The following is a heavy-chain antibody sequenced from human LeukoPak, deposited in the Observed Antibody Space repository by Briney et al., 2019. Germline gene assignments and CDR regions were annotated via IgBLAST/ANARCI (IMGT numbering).Heavy chain of an antibody. J-gene: IGHJ6*02. CDR3: ARAPGATYYYFYGMDV. V-gene: IGHV3-11*05. D-gene: IGHD3-10*01. CDR1: GFTFSDYY. CDR2: ISSSSGYT. Sequence: PGGSLRLSCAASGFTFSDYYMSWIRQAPGKGLEWVSYISSSSGYTNYADSVKGRFTISTHNAKNSLFLQMNSLRAEDTAVYYCARAPGATYYYFYGMDVWGQGTTVSVSS.